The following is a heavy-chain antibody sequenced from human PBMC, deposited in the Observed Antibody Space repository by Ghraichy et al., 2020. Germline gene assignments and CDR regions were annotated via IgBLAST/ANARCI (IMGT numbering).Heavy chain of an antibody. CDR2: ISSSSGTI. J-gene: IGHJ4*02. D-gene: IGHD3-10*01. Sequence: GGSLRLSCAASGFIFSDYSMNWVRQAPGKGLEWVSYISSSSGTIYYGDSVKGRFTISRDNAKNSLYLRMNSLRDEDTAVYYCAREKQSIIRGLLPTNFVFGGLGTLVTVSA. CDR3: AREKQSIIRGLLPTNFVF. V-gene: IGHV3-48*02. CDR1: GFIFSDYS.